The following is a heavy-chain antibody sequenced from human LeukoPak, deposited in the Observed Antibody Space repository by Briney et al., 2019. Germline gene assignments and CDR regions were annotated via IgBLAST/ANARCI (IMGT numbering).Heavy chain of an antibody. J-gene: IGHJ4*02. D-gene: IGHD1-1*01. CDR3: ARVRDNACDY. CDR1: GYMVSDYY. Sequence: ASLTVSCKTSGYMVSDYYMHWVRQAPGQGLEWMGWLRGDTGDTDSPQKFKGRVTMTRDTATNTAYMQLSRLTYDDTAIYFCARVRDNACDYWGQGTLVTVSS. V-gene: IGHV1-2*02. CDR2: LRGDTGDT.